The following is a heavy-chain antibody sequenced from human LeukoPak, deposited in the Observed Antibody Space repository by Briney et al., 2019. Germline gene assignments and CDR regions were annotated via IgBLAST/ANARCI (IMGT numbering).Heavy chain of an antibody. Sequence: GGSLRLSCAGSGFTFGAYGMHWFRQPPGKGLDWVAVIAYDGSREFYADSVKGRFTISRDNSKNTMSVQMDDLRAEDAAVYYCTRYNSDHVDYWGQGTLVTVSS. J-gene: IGHJ4*02. V-gene: IGHV3-33*01. D-gene: IGHD6-19*01. CDR1: GFTFGAYG. CDR2: IAYDGSRE. CDR3: TRYNSDHVDY.